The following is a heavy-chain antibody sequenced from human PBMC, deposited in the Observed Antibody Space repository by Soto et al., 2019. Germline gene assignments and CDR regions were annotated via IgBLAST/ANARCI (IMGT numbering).Heavy chain of an antibody. D-gene: IGHD3-16*01. CDR1: GGSFSGFY. Sequence: SETLSLTCAVYGGSFSGFYWSWIRQPPGKGLEWIGEINHSGRTKYTPSLKSRVTTSVDTSKKQFSLKLSSVTAAYTAVYYCARCMGELSTFYKYYAMDVWAQGITVIVSS. CDR3: ARCMGELSTFYKYYAMDV. CDR2: INHSGRT. J-gene: IGHJ6*02. V-gene: IGHV4-34*01.